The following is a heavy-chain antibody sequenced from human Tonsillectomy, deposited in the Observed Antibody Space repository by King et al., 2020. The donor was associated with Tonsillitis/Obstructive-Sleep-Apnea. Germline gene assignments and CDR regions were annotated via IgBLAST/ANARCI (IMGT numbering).Heavy chain of an antibody. V-gene: IGHV3-30*01. Sequence: VQLVESGGGVVQPGRSLRLSCAASRFTFSSYAMHWGRQVPGKGLEWGAVISYDGGNKYYADSVKGRFTISRDNSKNKLYLQMNSLRAEDTAVYYCAREDGYCSGGSCYSKAFDIWGQGTMVTVSS. CDR3: AREDGYCSGGSCYSKAFDI. J-gene: IGHJ3*02. CDR2: ISYDGGNK. D-gene: IGHD2-15*01. CDR1: RFTFSSYA.